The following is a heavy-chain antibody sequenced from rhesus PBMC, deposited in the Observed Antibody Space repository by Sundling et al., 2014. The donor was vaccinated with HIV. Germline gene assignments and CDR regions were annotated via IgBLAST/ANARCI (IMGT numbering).Heavy chain of an antibody. J-gene: IGHJ5-2*02. CDR3: ATWGDSLDA. V-gene: IGHV3S42*01. D-gene: IGHD1-38*01. CDR2: INSGGGST. CDR1: GFTFSSYG. Sequence: EVQLVETGGGLVQPGGSLKLSCAASGFTFSSYGVSWVRQAPGKGLEWVSAINSGGGSTYYADSVKGRFTISRDNSKNTLSLQMNSLRAEDTAVYHCATWGDSLDAWGRGVLVTVSS.